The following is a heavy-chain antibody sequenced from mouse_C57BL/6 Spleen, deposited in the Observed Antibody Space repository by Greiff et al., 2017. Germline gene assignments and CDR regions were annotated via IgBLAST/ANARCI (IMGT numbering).Heavy chain of an antibody. CDR3: ARSGGYGGYFDV. CDR1: GYSFTGYF. D-gene: IGHD2-14*01. CDR2: INPYNGDT. J-gene: IGHJ1*03. V-gene: IGHV1-20*01. Sequence: EVKLMESGPELVKPGDSVKISCKASGYSFTGYFMNWVMQSHGKSLEWIGRINPYNGDTFYNQKFKGKATLTVDKSSSTAHMELRSLTSEDSAVYYCARSGGYGGYFDVWGTGTTVTVSS.